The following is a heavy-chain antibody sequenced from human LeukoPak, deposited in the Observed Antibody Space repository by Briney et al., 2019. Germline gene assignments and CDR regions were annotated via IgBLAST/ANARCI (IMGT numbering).Heavy chain of an antibody. CDR3: ARDPHSGYGSSGGFDC. J-gene: IGHJ4*02. D-gene: IGHD3-22*01. Sequence: GGSLRLSCAASGFTFSTYAMHWVRQAPGKGLEWVSSISSSSTYIYYADSVKGRFTISRDNAKSSLDLQMNSLRAEDTAVYYCARDPHSGYGSSGGFDCWGQGTLVTVSS. CDR1: GFTFSTYA. CDR2: ISSSSTYI. V-gene: IGHV3-21*01.